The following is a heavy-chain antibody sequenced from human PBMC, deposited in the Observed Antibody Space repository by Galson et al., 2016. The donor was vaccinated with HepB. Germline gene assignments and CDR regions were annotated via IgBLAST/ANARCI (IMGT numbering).Heavy chain of an antibody. CDR2: IKQDGSDR. J-gene: IGHJ3*02. CDR1: GFTLSNYW. CDR3: ASGRINQGAFDI. D-gene: IGHD1-26*01. Sequence: SLRLSCAASGFTLSNYWMNWVRQAPGKGLEWVANIKQDGSDRNYVDSVRGRCTISRDNDKNSVYLQINSLRAEDTAVYYCASGRINQGAFDIWGQGTMVTVSS. V-gene: IGHV3-7*03.